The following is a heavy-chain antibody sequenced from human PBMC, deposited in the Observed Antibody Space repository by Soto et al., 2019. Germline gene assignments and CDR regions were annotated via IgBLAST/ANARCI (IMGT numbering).Heavy chain of an antibody. D-gene: IGHD3-3*01. CDR1: GFTFSSYW. J-gene: IGHJ4*02. Sequence: PGGSLRLSCAASGFTFSSYWMSWVRQAPGKGLEWVANIKQDGSEKYYVDSVKGRFTISRDNAKNSLYLQMNSLRAEDTAVYYCARVFGVVIIPVFYWGQGTLVTVSS. CDR3: ARVFGVVIIPVFY. V-gene: IGHV3-7*01. CDR2: IKQDGSEK.